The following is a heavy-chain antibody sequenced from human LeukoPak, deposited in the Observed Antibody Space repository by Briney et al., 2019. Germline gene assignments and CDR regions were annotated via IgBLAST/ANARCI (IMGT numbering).Heavy chain of an antibody. CDR1: GGSISSSTYY. V-gene: IGHV4-39*01. J-gene: IGHJ4*02. Sequence: SVTLSLTCTVSGGSISSSTYYWDWIRQPPGKGREWIGSIYYSGSTYYNPSLESRVTISVDTSKNQFTLKLSSVTAADTAMYYCARQRLYDSGAYFDYWGQGTLVTVSS. D-gene: IGHD3-22*01. CDR3: ARQRLYDSGAYFDY. CDR2: IYYSGST.